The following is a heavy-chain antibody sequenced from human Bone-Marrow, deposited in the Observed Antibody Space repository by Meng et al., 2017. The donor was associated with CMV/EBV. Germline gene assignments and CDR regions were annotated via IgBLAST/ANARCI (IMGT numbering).Heavy chain of an antibody. J-gene: IGHJ4*02. CDR1: GYTFTSYG. Sequence: ASVKVSCKASGYTFTSYGISWVRQAPGQGLEWMGWISAYSGNTNYAQKLQGRVTMTTDTSTSTAYMELRSLRSDDTAVYYCARQQGLLTGYYPFDYWGQGPLATVSS. CDR2: ISAYSGNT. D-gene: IGHD3-9*01. V-gene: IGHV1-18*01. CDR3: ARQQGLLTGYYPFDY.